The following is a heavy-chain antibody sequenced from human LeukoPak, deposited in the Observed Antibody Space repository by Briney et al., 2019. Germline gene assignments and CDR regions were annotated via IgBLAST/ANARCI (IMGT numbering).Heavy chain of an antibody. CDR3: ARGARELYYFDY. V-gene: IGHV3-33*01. Sequence: GRSLRLSCAASGFTFSSYGMHWVRQAPGKGLEWVAVIWYDGSNKYYADSVKGRFTISRDNSKNTLYLQMNSLRAEDTAVYYCARGARELYYFDYWGQGTLVTVSS. D-gene: IGHD1-7*01. CDR1: GFTFSSYG. CDR2: IWYDGSNK. J-gene: IGHJ4*02.